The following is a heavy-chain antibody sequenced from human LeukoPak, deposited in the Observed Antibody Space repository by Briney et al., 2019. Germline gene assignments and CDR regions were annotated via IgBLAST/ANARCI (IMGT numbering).Heavy chain of an antibody. J-gene: IGHJ3*02. V-gene: IGHV1-2*02. Sequence: ASVKVSCKASGYTFNGYYMHWVRQAPGQGLEWMGWINPNSGGINYAQDFQGRVTLTRDTSISTAYMELSRLGSDDTAMYYCARNLWFGESTDSFNIWGQGTMVTVSS. CDR1: GYTFNGYY. CDR2: INPNSGGI. D-gene: IGHD3-10*01. CDR3: ARNLWFGESTDSFNI.